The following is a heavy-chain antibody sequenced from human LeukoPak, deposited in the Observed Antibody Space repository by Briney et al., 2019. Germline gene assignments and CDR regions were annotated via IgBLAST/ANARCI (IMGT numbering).Heavy chain of an antibody. CDR2: ISAYNGNT. Sequence: ASVKVSCKASGYTFTSYGISWVRQAPGQGLEWMGWISAYNGNTNYAQKLQGRVTMTTDTSTSTAYMELRSLRSDDTAVYYCARGIVVVIVYYYYYGMDAWGQGTTVTVSS. J-gene: IGHJ6*02. CDR3: ARGIVVVIVYYYYYGMDA. V-gene: IGHV1-18*01. D-gene: IGHD3-22*01. CDR1: GYTFTSYG.